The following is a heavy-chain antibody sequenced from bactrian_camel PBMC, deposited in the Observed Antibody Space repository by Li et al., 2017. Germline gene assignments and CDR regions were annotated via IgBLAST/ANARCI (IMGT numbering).Heavy chain of an antibody. CDR3: AADRLKIIRGGVVDPRFLLT. Sequence: HVQLVESGGDSVRAGGSLRLSCAASGFTVSNYYMGWFRQAPGKERERVATIDSAGSTTYTDSVKGRFTISKDNAKNTLYLQLNNLDTEDTAMYYCAADRLKIIRGGVVDPRFLLTGTRGPRSPSP. CDR1: GFTVSNYY. D-gene: IGHD6*01. J-gene: IGHJ4*01. V-gene: IGHV3S53*01. CDR2: IDSAGST.